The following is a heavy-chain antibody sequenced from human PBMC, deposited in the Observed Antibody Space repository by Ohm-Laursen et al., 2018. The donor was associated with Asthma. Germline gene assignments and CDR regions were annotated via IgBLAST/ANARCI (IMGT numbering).Heavy chain of an antibody. D-gene: IGHD3-10*01. CDR2: IYYSGST. V-gene: IGHV4-61*08. J-gene: IGHJ6*02. CDR1: GGSISSGDYY. Sequence: SDTLSLTCTVSGGSISSGDYYWSWIRQPPGKGLEWFGYIYYSGSTNYNPSLKSRVTISVDTSKNQFSLKLSSVTAADTAVYYCARDNYGSGIGYGMDVGGQGTTVTVSS. CDR3: ARDNYGSGIGYGMDV.